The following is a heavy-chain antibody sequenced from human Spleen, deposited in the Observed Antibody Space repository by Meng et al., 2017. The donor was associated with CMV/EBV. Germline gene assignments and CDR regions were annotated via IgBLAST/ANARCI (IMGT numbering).Heavy chain of an antibody. J-gene: IGHJ4*02. Sequence: SISSSHWWSWVRQPPGKGLEWVGEVSYSGSTNYNPSLKSRVTISVDESKNQFSLKLTSVTAADTAVYYCARGHCTTTRCYTGAFDYWGQGTLVTVSS. D-gene: IGHD2-2*02. V-gene: IGHV4-4*02. CDR3: ARGHCTTTRCYTGAFDY. CDR2: VSYSGST. CDR1: SISSSHW.